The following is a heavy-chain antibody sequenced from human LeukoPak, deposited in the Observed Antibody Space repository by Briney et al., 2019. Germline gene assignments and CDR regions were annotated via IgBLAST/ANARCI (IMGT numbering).Heavy chain of an antibody. CDR1: GFTFSSYG. Sequence: GGSLRLSCAASGFTFSSYGMHWVRQAPGKGLEWVANIKQDGSEKYYVDSVKGRFTISRDNAKNSLYLQMNSLRAEDTAVYYCARVFGGYDPYYYYYYMDVWGKGTTVTVSS. CDR2: IKQDGSEK. CDR3: ARVFGGYDPYYYYYYMDV. V-gene: IGHV3-7*01. J-gene: IGHJ6*03. D-gene: IGHD5-12*01.